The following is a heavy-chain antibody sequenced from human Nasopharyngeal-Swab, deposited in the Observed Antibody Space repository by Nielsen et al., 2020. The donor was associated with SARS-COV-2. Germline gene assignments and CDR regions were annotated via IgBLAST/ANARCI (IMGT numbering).Heavy chain of an antibody. CDR1: GYSFTSYW. J-gene: IGHJ4*02. CDR2: IDPSDSYT. D-gene: IGHD5-18*01. V-gene: IGHV5-10-1*01. Sequence: GGSLRLSCKGSGYSFTSYWISWVRQMPGKGLEWMGRIDPSDSYTNYSPSFQGHVTISADKSISTAYLQWSSLKASDTAMYYYARVKDTAMVKFLDYWGQGTLVTVSS. CDR3: ARVKDTAMVKFLDY.